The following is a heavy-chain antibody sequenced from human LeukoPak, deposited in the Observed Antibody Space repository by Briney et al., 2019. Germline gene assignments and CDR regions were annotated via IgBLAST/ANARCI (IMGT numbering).Heavy chain of an antibody. CDR3: YDV. CDR2: IFSNDEK. CDR1: DFPVHTDFIG. Sequence: KRSGPFLVKPPEALSLTCTVSDFPVHTDFIGVSWVRQPPGKALEWLPHIFSNDEKSYSPSLRSRLTISKDTSKSQVVLIMTDTDPADTATYYTYDVWGRGTMVTVSS. V-gene: IGHV2-26*01. J-gene: IGHJ2*01.